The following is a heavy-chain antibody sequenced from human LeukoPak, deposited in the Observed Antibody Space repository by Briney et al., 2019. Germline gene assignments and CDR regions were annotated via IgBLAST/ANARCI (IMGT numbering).Heavy chain of an antibody. Sequence: SETLSLTCTVSGASFNSDDQYWNWIRQSPAKGLEWIGSIHPSGMLYNNPSLESRVTMSRDTSKNQFSLNLNSVAAADTAVYFCSRGLDSRKLGYWGQGILVTVSS. D-gene: IGHD3-22*01. CDR1: GASFNSDDQY. CDR2: IHPSGML. CDR3: SRGLDSRKLGY. V-gene: IGHV4-31*03. J-gene: IGHJ4*02.